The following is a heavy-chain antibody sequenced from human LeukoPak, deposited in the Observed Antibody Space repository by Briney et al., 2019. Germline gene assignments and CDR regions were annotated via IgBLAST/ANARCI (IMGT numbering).Heavy chain of an antibody. Sequence: GESLKISCKGSGYSFTSYWIGWVRQMPGKGLEWMGIIYPGDSDTRYSPSFQGQVTISADKSISTAYLQWSSLKASDTAMYYCAAGYCSGGSCYTDYNWFDPWGQGTLVTVSS. CDR2: IYPGDSDT. D-gene: IGHD2-15*01. CDR1: GYSFTSYW. V-gene: IGHV5-51*01. CDR3: AAGYCSGGSCYTDYNWFDP. J-gene: IGHJ5*02.